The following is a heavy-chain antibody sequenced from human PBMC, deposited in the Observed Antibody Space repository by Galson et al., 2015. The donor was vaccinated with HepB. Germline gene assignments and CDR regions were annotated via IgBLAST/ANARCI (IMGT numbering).Heavy chain of an antibody. CDR1: GFTFDDSA. CDR3: AKVFTTVTTFDY. Sequence: FLRLSCAASGFTFDDSAMHWVRQAPGKGLEWVAVISYDGSNKYYADSVKGRFTISRDNSKNTLYLQMNSLRAEATAVYYCAKVFTTVTTFDYWGQGTLVTVSS. V-gene: IGHV3-30*18. CDR2: ISYDGSNK. J-gene: IGHJ4*02. D-gene: IGHD4-17*01.